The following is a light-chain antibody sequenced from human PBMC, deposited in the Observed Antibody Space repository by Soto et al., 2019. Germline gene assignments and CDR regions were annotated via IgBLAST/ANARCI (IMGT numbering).Light chain of an antibody. CDR2: DVS. J-gene: IGLJ2*01. V-gene: IGLV2-14*03. CDR3: SSYTSSSTL. Sequence: QSVLTQPASVSGSPGQSITISCTGTSSDVGGYNYISWYQQHPGKAPKLMIYDVSNRPSAVSNGFSGSKSGNTASLTISGLQAEDEADYYCSSYTSSSTLFGGGTKVTVL. CDR1: SSDVGGYNY.